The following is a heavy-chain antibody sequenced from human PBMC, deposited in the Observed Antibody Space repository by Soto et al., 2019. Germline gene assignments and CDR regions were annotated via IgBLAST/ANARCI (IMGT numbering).Heavy chain of an antibody. CDR2: IYWDDDK. V-gene: IGHV2-5*02. CDR1: GFSLSTSGVG. CDR3: ALLRAVKTHYYYMDV. D-gene: IGHD4-4*01. Sequence: SGPTRVNPXQALTLTCTFSGFSLSTSGVGVGWIRQPPGKALEWLALIYWDDDKRYSPSLKSRLTITKDTSKNQVVLTMTNMDPVDTATYYCALLRAVKTHYYYMDVWGKGTTVTVSS. J-gene: IGHJ6*03.